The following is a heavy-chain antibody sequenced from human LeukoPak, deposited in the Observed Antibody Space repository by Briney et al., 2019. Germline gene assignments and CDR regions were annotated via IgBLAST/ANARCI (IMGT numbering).Heavy chain of an antibody. V-gene: IGHV3-11*04. Sequence: PGGSLRLSCAASGFTFSDSYMSWIRQAPGKGLEYISHISSSGSTIYYADSVKGRFTISRDTSKDTLYLQMNSLRAEDTAVYSCARGYCTDTSCYIDYWGQGTLVTVSS. CDR2: ISSSGSTI. J-gene: IGHJ4*02. D-gene: IGHD2-2*01. CDR1: GFTFSDSY. CDR3: ARGYCTDTSCYIDY.